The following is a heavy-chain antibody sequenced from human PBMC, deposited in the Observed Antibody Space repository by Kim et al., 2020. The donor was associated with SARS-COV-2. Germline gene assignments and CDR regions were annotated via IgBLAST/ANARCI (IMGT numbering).Heavy chain of an antibody. J-gene: IGHJ4*02. V-gene: IGHV1-46*01. D-gene: IGHD5-18*01. Sequence: SYAEKFQSSVTMTRDTSTSTVYMELSSLRSEDTAVYYCARDSESYGRGDYWGQGTLVTVSS. CDR3: ARDSESYGRGDY.